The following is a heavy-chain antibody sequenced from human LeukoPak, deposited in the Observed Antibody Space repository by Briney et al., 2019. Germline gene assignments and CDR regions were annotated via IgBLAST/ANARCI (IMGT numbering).Heavy chain of an antibody. Sequence: SGPTPLKPPQTLTLTSTFSGSSLSTSGVGVGWSRQPPGKALEWLALIYWDDYKRYSPSLKSRLTITKDTSKNQVVLTMTNMDPVDTATYYCAHSGMIRFGGVIVDFDYWGQGTLVTVSS. CDR2: IYWDDYK. CDR1: GSSLSTSGVG. D-gene: IGHD3-16*02. V-gene: IGHV2-5*02. J-gene: IGHJ4*02. CDR3: AHSGMIRFGGVIVDFDY.